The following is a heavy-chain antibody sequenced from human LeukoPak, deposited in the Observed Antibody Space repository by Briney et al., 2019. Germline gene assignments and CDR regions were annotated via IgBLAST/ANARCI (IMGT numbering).Heavy chain of an antibody. V-gene: IGHV4-61*02. D-gene: IGHD1-26*01. CDR3: ARDGGGSYPIDY. CDR2: IYTSGST. J-gene: IGHJ4*02. Sequence: SETLSLTCTVSGGSISSGSYYWSWIRQPAGKGLEWIGRIYTSGSTNYNPSLKSRVTISVDTSKNQFSLKLSSVTAADTAVYYCARDGGGSYPIDYWGQGTLVTVPS. CDR1: GGSISSGSYY.